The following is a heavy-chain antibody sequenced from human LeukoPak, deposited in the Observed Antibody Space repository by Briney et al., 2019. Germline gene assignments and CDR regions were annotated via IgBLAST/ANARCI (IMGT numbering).Heavy chain of an antibody. CDR1: GFTFSSYV. CDR3: ARSRRGLRSAFDI. V-gene: IGHV3-23*01. D-gene: IGHD4-17*01. Sequence: GGSLRLSCAASGFTFSSYVMTWVRRTPGKGLEWVSSISGSGSTTYYADSVKGRFTISRDNSKNTLYLQMNSLRAEDTAVYYCARSRRGLRSAFDIWGQGTMVTVSS. CDR2: ISGSGSTT. J-gene: IGHJ3*02.